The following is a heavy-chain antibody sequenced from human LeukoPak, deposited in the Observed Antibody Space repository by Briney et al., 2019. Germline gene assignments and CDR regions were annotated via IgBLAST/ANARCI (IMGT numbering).Heavy chain of an antibody. CDR1: GYSFSNYW. D-gene: IGHD6-19*01. V-gene: IGHV5-51*01. CDR3: ARHEGGGWRTEY. J-gene: IGHJ4*02. Sequence: GESLKISCEGSGYSFSNYWIGWVRQMPGKGLEWMGNIYPDESNTRYSPSFQGQVTIPADKSISTAYLLWSSLKASDTAIYYCARHEGGGWRTEYWGQGTLVTVSS. CDR2: IYPDESNT.